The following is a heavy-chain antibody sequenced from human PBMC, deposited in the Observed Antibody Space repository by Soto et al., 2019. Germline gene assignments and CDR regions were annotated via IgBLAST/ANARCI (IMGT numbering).Heavy chain of an antibody. D-gene: IGHD1-26*01. V-gene: IGHV3-23*01. Sequence: EVQLLESGGGLVQPGGSLRLSCAASGFTFSSYAMSWVRQAPGKGLEWVSVISGSGGSTYYADSVKGRFTISRDNSKTTVYLQMNSLRAEDTAVYYCAKAGAGGTYFAYYYYGMDVWGQGTTVTVSS. CDR1: GFTFSSYA. J-gene: IGHJ6*02. CDR3: AKAGAGGTYFAYYYYGMDV. CDR2: ISGSGGST.